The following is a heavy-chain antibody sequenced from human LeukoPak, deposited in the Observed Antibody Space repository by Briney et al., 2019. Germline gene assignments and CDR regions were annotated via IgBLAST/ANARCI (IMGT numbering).Heavy chain of an antibody. CDR2: ISGSSSTI. CDR1: GFTFSSYS. CDR3: ARGGGFCRGTSCFPLPFDY. V-gene: IGHV3-48*04. D-gene: IGHD2-2*01. J-gene: IGHJ4*02. Sequence: PGGSLRLSCAASGFTFSSYSMNWVRQAPGKRLEWVSYISGSSSTIHYADSVKGRFTISRDNAKNSLYLQMNSLRAEDTAVYYCARGGGFCRGTSCFPLPFDYWGQGTLVTVSS.